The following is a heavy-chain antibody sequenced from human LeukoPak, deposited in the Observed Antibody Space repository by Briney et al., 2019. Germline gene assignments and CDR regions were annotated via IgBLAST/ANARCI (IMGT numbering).Heavy chain of an antibody. CDR1: GGSISSYY. J-gene: IGHJ4*02. D-gene: IGHD3-10*01. Sequence: PSETLSLTCTVSGGSISSYYWSWIRQPPGKGLEWIGYIYYSGSTNYNPSLKSRVTISVDTSKNQFSLKLGSVTAADTAVYYCASLGVRGNFDYWGQGTLVTVSS. V-gene: IGHV4-59*01. CDR3: ASLGVRGNFDY. CDR2: IYYSGST.